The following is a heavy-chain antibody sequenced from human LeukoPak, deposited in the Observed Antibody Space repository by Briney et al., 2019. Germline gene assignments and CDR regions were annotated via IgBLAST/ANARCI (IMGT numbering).Heavy chain of an antibody. Sequence: SLRLSCAASGITFDDYAMYWVRQGPGKGLEWGAGISWNSVSIGYADSVKGRFTISRDNAKNSLYLQMNSLRNEDTALYYCAKELGGGSDGLDIWGQGTMVTVSS. CDR2: ISWNSVSI. J-gene: IGHJ3*02. CDR3: AKELGGGSDGLDI. V-gene: IGHV3-9*01. D-gene: IGHD2-15*01. CDR1: GITFDDYA.